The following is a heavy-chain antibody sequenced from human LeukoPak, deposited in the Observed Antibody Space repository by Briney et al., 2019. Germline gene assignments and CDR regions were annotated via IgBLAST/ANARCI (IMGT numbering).Heavy chain of an antibody. Sequence: SETLSLTCTVSGGSICSGGYYWRWIRQHPGKGLGWIGYIYYSGSTYYNPSLKSRVTISVDTSKNQFSMKLSSVTAADTAVYYCARGSDDFWSGYYYYYGMDVWGQGTTVTVSS. V-gene: IGHV4-31*03. CDR3: ARGSDDFWSGYYYYYGMDV. D-gene: IGHD3-3*01. CDR1: GGSICSGGYY. CDR2: IYYSGST. J-gene: IGHJ6*02.